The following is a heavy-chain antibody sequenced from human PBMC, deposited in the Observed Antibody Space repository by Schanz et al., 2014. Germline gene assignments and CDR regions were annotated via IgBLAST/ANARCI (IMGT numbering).Heavy chain of an antibody. J-gene: IGHJ6*04. CDR3: ARDLSSLIQGDV. CDR1: GFTVNNYG. CDR2: MIGSGSSV. Sequence: AQLVESGGGVVQPGRSLRLSCTVSGFTVNNYGMSWVRQAPGKGLEWVSRMIGSGSSVFYADSVKGRFTISRDNAKNLLYLQMNGLRAEDTAVYFCARDLSSLIQGDVWGKGTTVTVSS. D-gene: IGHD2-2*01. V-gene: IGHV3-48*01.